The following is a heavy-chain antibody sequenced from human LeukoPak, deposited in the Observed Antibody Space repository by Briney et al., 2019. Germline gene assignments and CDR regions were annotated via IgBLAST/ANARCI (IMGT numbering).Heavy chain of an antibody. CDR3: ARYSPERYTALDY. J-gene: IGHJ4*02. CDR1: GGSISSGGYY. V-gene: IGHV4-31*03. Sequence: RSSETLSLTCTVSGGSISSGGYYWSWIRQHPGKGLEWIGYIYYSGTTYYNPSLKSRVTISVDTSKNQFSLRLSSVTAADTAVYYCARYSPERYTALDYWGQGTLVTVSS. CDR2: IYYSGTT. D-gene: IGHD1-26*01.